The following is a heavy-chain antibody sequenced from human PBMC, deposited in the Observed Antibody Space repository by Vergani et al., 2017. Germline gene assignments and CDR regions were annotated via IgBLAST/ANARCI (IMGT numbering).Heavy chain of an antibody. CDR1: GFTFSGYA. V-gene: IGHV3-30-3*01. Sequence: VQLVESGGGLVKPGGSLRLSCAASGFTFSGYAMHWVRQAPGKGLEWMAVISYDGTNKYYADSVKGRFTISRDNSKNTLYLQMNSLRAEDTAVYYCARSSMVRGYNWFDPWGQGTLVTVSS. CDR2: ISYDGTNK. J-gene: IGHJ5*02. CDR3: ARSSMVRGYNWFDP. D-gene: IGHD3-10*01.